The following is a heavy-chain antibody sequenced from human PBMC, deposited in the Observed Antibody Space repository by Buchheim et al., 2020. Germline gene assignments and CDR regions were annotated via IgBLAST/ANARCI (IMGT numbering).Heavy chain of an antibody. CDR3: AKVWDSSAYYYYFDY. CDR2: ISGSGGST. J-gene: IGHJ4*02. D-gene: IGHD3-22*01. CDR1: GFTFSSYA. Sequence: EVQLLESGGGLVQPGGSLRLPCAASGFTFSSYAMSWVRQAPGKGLEWVSTISGSGGSTYYADSAKGRFTISRDNSKNTLYPQMNSLRVEDTAVYYCAKVWDSSAYYYYFDYWGQGTL. V-gene: IGHV3-23*01.